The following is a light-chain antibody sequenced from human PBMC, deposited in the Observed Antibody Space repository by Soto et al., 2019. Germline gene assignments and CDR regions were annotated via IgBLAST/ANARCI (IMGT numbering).Light chain of an antibody. CDR1: QGISNN. CDR3: QKYNSVPIT. CDR2: AAS. J-gene: IGKJ5*01. Sequence: DIQMTQSPSSLSASVGDRVTITCRASQGISNNLAWYQQKPGKVPKLLIYAASTLQSGVPSRFSGSGSGSDFTLTISSLQPEDVATYYCQKYNSVPITFGQGTRLEIK. V-gene: IGKV1-27*01.